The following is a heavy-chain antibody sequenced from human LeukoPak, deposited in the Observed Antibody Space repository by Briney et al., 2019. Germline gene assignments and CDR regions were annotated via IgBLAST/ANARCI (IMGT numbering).Heavy chain of an antibody. CDR1: GFSFRTYA. Sequence: GGSLRLSCAAFGFSFRTYAMNWVRHAPGKGLEWVSVISGNGDLIRYADSVKGRFTISRDNSKNTLYLQMNNLRAEDTAVYYCARRRYNWSAIDYWGQGTLVTVSS. CDR2: ISGNGDLI. V-gene: IGHV3-23*01. CDR3: ARRRYNWSAIDY. D-gene: IGHD1-20*01. J-gene: IGHJ4*02.